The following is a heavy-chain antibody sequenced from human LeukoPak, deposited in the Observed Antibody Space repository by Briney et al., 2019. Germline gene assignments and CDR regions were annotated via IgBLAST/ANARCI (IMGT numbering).Heavy chain of an antibody. CDR3: ARVQGGYSYGPPRVDY. CDR2: IYYSGST. D-gene: IGHD5-18*01. J-gene: IGHJ4*02. CDR1: GGSISSGDYY. V-gene: IGHV4-30-4*01. Sequence: PSQTLSLTCTVSGGSISSGDYYWSWIRQPPGKGLEWIGYIYYSGSTYYNPSLKSRVTISVDTSKNQFSLKLSSVTAAATADYYGARVQGGYSYGPPRVDYWGQGTLVTVSS.